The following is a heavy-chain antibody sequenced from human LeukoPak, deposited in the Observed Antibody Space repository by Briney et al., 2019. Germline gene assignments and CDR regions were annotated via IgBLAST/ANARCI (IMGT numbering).Heavy chain of an antibody. V-gene: IGHV3-74*01. Sequence: PGGSLRLSCAASGFSFSTYWMHWVRQAPGKGLVWVSRINSDGSSTSYADSVKGRFTLSRDNAKNTLYLQMNSLRAEDTAVYYCVLGTNPLSYHFFDYWGQGALVTVSS. CDR3: VLGTNPLSYHFFDY. CDR1: GFSFSTYW. D-gene: IGHD1-7*01. CDR2: INSDGSST. J-gene: IGHJ4*02.